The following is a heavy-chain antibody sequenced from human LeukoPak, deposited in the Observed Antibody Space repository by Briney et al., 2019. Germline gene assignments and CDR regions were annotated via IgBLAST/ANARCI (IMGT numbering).Heavy chain of an antibody. CDR3: TRDRYPRGYSYGDFDY. CDR1: GFTFGDYA. V-gene: IGHV3-49*03. CDR2: IRSKAYGGTT. Sequence: PGGSLRLSCTASGFTFGDYAMSWFRQAPGKGLEWVGFIRSKAYGGTTEYAASVKGRSTISRDDSKSIAYLQMNSLKTEDTAVYYCTRDRYPRGYSYGDFDYWGQGTLVTVSS. D-gene: IGHD5-18*01. J-gene: IGHJ4*02.